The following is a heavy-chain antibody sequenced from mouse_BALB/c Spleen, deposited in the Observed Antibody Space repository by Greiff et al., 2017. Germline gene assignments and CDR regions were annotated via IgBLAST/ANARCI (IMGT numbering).Heavy chain of an antibody. Sequence: EVQLQQSGTVLARSGASVKMSCKASGYSFTSYWMHWVKQRPGQGLEWIGAIYPGNSDTSYNQKFKGKAKLTAVTSASTAYMELSSLTNEDSAVYYCTNIYYDYDEFAYWGQGTLVTVSA. V-gene: IGHV1-5*01. D-gene: IGHD2-4*01. J-gene: IGHJ3*01. CDR1: GYSFTSYW. CDR2: IYPGNSDT. CDR3: TNIYYDYDEFAY.